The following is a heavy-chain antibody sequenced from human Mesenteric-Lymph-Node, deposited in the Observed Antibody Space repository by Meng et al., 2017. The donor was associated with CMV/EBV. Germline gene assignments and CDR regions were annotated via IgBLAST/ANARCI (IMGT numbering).Heavy chain of an antibody. D-gene: IGHD5-24*01. CDR3: ARRFRDSYNPFDY. CDR1: GYTFSAYF. J-gene: IGHJ4*02. Sequence: ASVNVSRKASGYTFSAYFVHWVRRAPGQGLEWMGWINPNRGDTIYAQKFQGRVTMTRDTSSGTAYTELRSLRSDDSTVYYYARRFRDSYNPFDYWGQGTLVTVSS. V-gene: IGHV1-2*02. CDR2: INPNRGDT.